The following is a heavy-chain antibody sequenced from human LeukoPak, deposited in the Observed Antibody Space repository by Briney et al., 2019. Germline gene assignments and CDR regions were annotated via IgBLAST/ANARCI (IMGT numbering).Heavy chain of an antibody. CDR2: IYTSGST. Sequence: NPSETLSLTCTVSGGSISSASYYWSWIRQPAGKGLEWIGRIYTSGSTYYNPSLTSRVTIPVDTSKNQFSLKLSTVTAADTAVYYCARDPTHYDCWSGSYDYWGQGTLVTVSS. CDR3: ARDPTHYDCWSGSYDY. V-gene: IGHV4-61*02. CDR1: GGSISSASYY. J-gene: IGHJ4*02. D-gene: IGHD3-3*01.